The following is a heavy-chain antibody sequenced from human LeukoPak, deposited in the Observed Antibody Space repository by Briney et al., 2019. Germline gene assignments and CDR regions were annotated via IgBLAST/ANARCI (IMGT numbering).Heavy chain of an antibody. CDR3: ARGGTLAGPNDY. CDR1: GCTFTSYD. V-gene: IGHV1-69*13. J-gene: IGHJ4*02. D-gene: IGHD6-19*01. Sequence: ASVKVSCKASGCTFTSYDFNWVRQAPGQGLEWMGGIIPIFGTANYAQKFQGRVTITADESTSTVYMELSSLRFEDTAVYYCARGGTLAGPNDYWGQGTLVTVSS. CDR2: IIPIFGTA.